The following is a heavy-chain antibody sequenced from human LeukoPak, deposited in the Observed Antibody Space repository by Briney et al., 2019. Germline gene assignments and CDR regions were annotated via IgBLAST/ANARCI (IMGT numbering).Heavy chain of an antibody. CDR3: ARFYSSSSEWFDP. Sequence: SETLSLTCTVSGGSISSYYWSWIRQPPGTGLEWIGYIYYSGSTNYNPSLKSRVTISVGTSKNQFSLKLSSVTAADTAVYYCARFYSSSSEWFDPWGQGTLVTVSS. CDR1: GGSISSYY. J-gene: IGHJ5*02. D-gene: IGHD6-6*01. V-gene: IGHV4-59*01. CDR2: IYYSGST.